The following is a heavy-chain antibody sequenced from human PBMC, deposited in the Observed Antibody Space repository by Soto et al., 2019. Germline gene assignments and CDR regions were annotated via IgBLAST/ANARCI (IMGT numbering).Heavy chain of an antibody. CDR1: GVTFRGYA. Sequence: GGFLRLSCAGSGVTFRGYAVHWVRQSPGKGLEWVTVISDDGSKKYYADSVQCRFYISRDNSKNTLYLQMNSLRAEDTAVYYCARGISGMATIIRFGYWGQGILVTVSS. CDR2: ISDDGSKK. J-gene: IGHJ4*02. D-gene: IGHD5-12*01. CDR3: ARGISGMATIIRFGY. V-gene: IGHV3-30-3*01.